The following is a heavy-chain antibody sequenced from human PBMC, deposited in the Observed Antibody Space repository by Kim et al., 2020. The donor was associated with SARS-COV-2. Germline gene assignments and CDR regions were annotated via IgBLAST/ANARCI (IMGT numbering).Heavy chain of an antibody. V-gene: IGHV3-7*01. Sequence: GGSLRLSCAASGFTFSSYWMSWVRQAPGKGPEWVANINQDGSESYYVDSVEGRFTISRDNTRNSLELQMNSLRVEDTAVYYCARWHSWGQGALVTVSS. CDR3: ARWHS. J-gene: IGHJ4*02. CDR2: INQDGSES. CDR1: GFTFSSYW.